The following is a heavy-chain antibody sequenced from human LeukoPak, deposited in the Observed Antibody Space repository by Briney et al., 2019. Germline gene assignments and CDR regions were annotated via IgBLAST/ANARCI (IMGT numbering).Heavy chain of an antibody. Sequence: GGSLRLSCAASGFTFSSYSMNWVRQAPGKGLEWVSSISSTSSYIYYADSLKGRFTISRDNAKSSLYLQMNSLRAEDTAVYYCAGDYGGYDWGQGTLVTVSS. J-gene: IGHJ4*02. CDR1: GFTFSSYS. CDR3: AGDYGGYD. D-gene: IGHD5-12*01. CDR2: ISSTSSYI. V-gene: IGHV3-21*01.